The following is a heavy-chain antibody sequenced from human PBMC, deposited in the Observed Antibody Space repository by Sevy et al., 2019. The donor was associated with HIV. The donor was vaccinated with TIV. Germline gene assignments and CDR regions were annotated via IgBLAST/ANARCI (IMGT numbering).Heavy chain of an antibody. CDR1: GGSISSSSYY. Sequence: SETLSLTCTVSGGSISSSSYYWGWIRQPPGKGLEWIGSIYYSGSTYYNPSLKSRVTISVDTSKNQFSLKLSSVTAADTAVYYCARDILTGYQTSYYYGMDVWGQGTTVTVSS. CDR3: ARDILTGYQTSYYYGMDV. CDR2: IYYSGST. J-gene: IGHJ6*02. V-gene: IGHV4-39*01. D-gene: IGHD3-9*01.